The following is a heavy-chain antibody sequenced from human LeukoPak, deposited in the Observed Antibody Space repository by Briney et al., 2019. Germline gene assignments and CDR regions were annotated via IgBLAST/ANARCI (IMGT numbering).Heavy chain of an antibody. Sequence: GGSLRLSCAASGFTFSSYSMNWVRQAPGKGLEWVSSISSSSSYIYYADSVKGRFTISRDNAKNSLYLQMDSLSAEDTAVYYCAGRGYGDYFFDCWGQGTLVTVSP. V-gene: IGHV3-21*04. D-gene: IGHD4-17*01. J-gene: IGHJ4*02. CDR3: AGRGYGDYFFDC. CDR2: ISSSSSYI. CDR1: GFTFSSYS.